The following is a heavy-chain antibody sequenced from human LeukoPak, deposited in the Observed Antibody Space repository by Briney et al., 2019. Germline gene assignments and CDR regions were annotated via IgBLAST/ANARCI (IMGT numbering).Heavy chain of an antibody. J-gene: IGHJ4*02. D-gene: IGHD3-22*01. CDR1: GFTFSSYG. Sequence: GGSLRLSCAASGFTFSSYGMHWVRQAPGKGLEWVAVISYDGSNKYYADSVKGRFTISRDNSKNTLYLQTNSLRAEDTAVYYCAKGEYYYDSSGYYYFDYWGQGTLVTVSS. CDR3: AKGEYYYDSSGYYYFDY. V-gene: IGHV3-30*18. CDR2: ISYDGSNK.